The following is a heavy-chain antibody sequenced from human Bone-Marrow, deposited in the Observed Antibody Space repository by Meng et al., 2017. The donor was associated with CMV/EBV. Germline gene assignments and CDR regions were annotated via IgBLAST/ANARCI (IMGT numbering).Heavy chain of an antibody. V-gene: IGHV4-31*02. CDR3: ARADGSSGYYYRVDY. CDR1: GGSISSGGYY. Sequence: GGSISSGGYYWSWIRQHPGKGLEWIGYIYYSRSTYYNPSLKSRVTISVDTSKNQFSLKLSSVTAADTAVYYCARADGSSGYYYRVDYWGQGTLVTVSS. J-gene: IGHJ4*02. D-gene: IGHD3-22*01. CDR2: IYYSRST.